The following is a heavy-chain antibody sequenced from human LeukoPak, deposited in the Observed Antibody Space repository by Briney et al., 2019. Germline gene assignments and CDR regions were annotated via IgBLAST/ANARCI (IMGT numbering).Heavy chain of an antibody. CDR1: GGSISTSNYY. J-gene: IGHJ4*02. D-gene: IGHD3-10*01. Sequence: SETLSLTCTVSGGSISTSNYYWGWVRQPPGKGLEWIGNIFYSGSTYYSPSLKSRVTISLDTSRNQFSLKLNSVTAADTAVYYCAREVRRITMVRGPPGGEADYWGQGTLVTVSS. V-gene: IGHV4-39*07. CDR2: IFYSGST. CDR3: AREVRRITMVRGPPGGEADY.